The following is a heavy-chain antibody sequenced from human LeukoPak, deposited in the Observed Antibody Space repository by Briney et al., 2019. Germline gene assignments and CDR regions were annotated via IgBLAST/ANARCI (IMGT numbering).Heavy chain of an antibody. J-gene: IGHJ4*02. Sequence: GESLKISCKGSGYSFTSYWIGWVRQMPGKGLEWMGIIYPGDSDTRYSPSFQGQVTISADKSISTAYLQWSSLKASDTAMYYCARSCSSISCYTNFDYWGQGTLVTVSS. V-gene: IGHV5-51*01. CDR2: IYPGDSDT. D-gene: IGHD2-2*02. CDR3: ARSCSSISCYTNFDY. CDR1: GYSFTSYW.